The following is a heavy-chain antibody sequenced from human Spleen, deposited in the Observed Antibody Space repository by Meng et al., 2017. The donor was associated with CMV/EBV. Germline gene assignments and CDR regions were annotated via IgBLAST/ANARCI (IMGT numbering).Heavy chain of an antibody. CDR3: ARPDYCSSTSCTTGFDY. CDR1: SFTSYW. D-gene: IGHD2-2*01. J-gene: IGHJ4*02. Sequence: SFTSYWFGWVRQMPGKGLEWMGIIYPGDSDTRYSPSFQGQVTISADKSISTAYLQWSSLKASDTAMYYCARPDYCSSTSCTTGFDYWGQGTLVTVSS. V-gene: IGHV5-51*01. CDR2: IYPGDSDT.